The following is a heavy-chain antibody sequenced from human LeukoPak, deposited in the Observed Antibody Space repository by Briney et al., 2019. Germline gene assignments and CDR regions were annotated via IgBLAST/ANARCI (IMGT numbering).Heavy chain of an antibody. D-gene: IGHD4-17*01. CDR2: ISWNSGSL. V-gene: IGHV3-9*01. Sequence: PGRSLRLSCAASGFTFDDYAMHWVRQAPGKGLEWVSGISWNSGSLGYADSVKGRFTISRDNAKNSLYLQMNSLRAEDTALYYCAKDLGVTTAADAFDIWGQGTMVTVSS. J-gene: IGHJ3*02. CDR3: AKDLGVTTAADAFDI. CDR1: GFTFDDYA.